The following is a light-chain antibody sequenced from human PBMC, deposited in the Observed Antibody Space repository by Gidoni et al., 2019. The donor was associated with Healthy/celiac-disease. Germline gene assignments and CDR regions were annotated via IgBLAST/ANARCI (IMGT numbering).Light chain of an antibody. CDR3: QAWDSSRVV. CDR1: KLGDKY. CDR2: QDS. V-gene: IGLV3-1*01. J-gene: IGLJ2*01. Sequence: SYELTQPPSVSVSPGQTASITCSGDKLGDKYACWYQQKPGQSPVLVIDQDSKRPSGIPERFSGYNSGNTATLTISGTKAMDEADYYCQAWDSSRVVFGGGTKLTVL.